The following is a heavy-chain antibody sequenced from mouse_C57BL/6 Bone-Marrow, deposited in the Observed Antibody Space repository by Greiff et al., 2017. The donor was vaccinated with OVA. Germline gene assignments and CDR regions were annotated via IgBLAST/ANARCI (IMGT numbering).Heavy chain of an antibody. Sequence: DVMLVESGGGLVKPGGSLKLSCAASGFTFSSYAMSWVRPTPEKRLEWVATISDGGSYTYYPDNVKGRFTISRDNAKNNRYLQMSHLKSEDTAMYYCAREGITTVRAWFAYWGQGTLVTVSA. CDR1: GFTFSSYA. D-gene: IGHD1-1*01. J-gene: IGHJ3*01. CDR3: AREGITTVRAWFAY. CDR2: ISDGGSYT. V-gene: IGHV5-4*01.